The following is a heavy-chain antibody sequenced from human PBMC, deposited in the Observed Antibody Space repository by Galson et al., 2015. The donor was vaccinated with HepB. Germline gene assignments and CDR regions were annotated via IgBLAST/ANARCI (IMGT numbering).Heavy chain of an antibody. D-gene: IGHD3-9*01. CDR1: GFTFNSYA. Sequence: SLRLSCAVSGFTFNSYAMHWVRQAPGKGLEWVAVLSYDGSNKYYADSVKGRITISRDNSKNTVYLQMNSLRAEDTAVYYCARDRVRYFDWLGHYYYGMDVWGQGTTVTVSS. CDR3: ARDRVRYFDWLGHYYYGMDV. V-gene: IGHV3-30-3*01. CDR2: LSYDGSNK. J-gene: IGHJ6*02.